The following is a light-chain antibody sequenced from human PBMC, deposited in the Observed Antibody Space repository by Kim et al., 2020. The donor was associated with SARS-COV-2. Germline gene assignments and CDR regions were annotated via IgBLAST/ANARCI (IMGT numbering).Light chain of an antibody. CDR1: QKIGGF. CDR3: QQIYDAPLT. J-gene: IGKJ4*01. Sequence: DIQMTQSPSSLSASVGDSVTITCRASQKIGGFLNWYQQKPGKAPNLLIYTASTLQGGVPSRFSGSRSGADFTLTISSVQPEDSATYYCQQIYDAPLTFVGGTKLEI. V-gene: IGKV1-39*01. CDR2: TAS.